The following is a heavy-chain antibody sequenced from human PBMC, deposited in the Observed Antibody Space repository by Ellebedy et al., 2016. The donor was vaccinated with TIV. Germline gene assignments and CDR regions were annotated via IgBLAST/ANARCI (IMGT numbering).Heavy chain of an antibody. CDR2: FDPEDGVT. CDR1: GDTLTEFC. V-gene: IGHV1-24*01. CDR3: ARPFDSGYDSAYFDH. J-gene: IGHJ4*02. D-gene: IGHD5-12*01. Sequence: ASVKVSXKVSGDTLTEFCMHWVRQAPGRGLEWMGGFDPEDGVTIFAQKFHGRVTLTTDTSTNTAYMELWSLRSDDTAVYYCARPFDSGYDSAYFDHWGQGTLITVSS.